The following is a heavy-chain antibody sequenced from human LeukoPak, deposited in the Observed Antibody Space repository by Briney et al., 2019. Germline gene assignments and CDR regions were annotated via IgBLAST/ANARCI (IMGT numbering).Heavy chain of an antibody. V-gene: IGHV3-7*01. CDR3: VRDGGVSGYDLLDY. CDR1: GFTFSRHL. D-gene: IGHD5-12*01. Sequence: GGSLRLSCAASGFTFSRHLMSWVRQTPGKGLERVAHMNQDGSAIYYVDSVKGRFTISRDNAKNSLSLQMNSLRAEDTAVYYCVRDGGVSGYDLLDYWGQGTLVTVSS. CDR2: MNQDGSAI. J-gene: IGHJ4*02.